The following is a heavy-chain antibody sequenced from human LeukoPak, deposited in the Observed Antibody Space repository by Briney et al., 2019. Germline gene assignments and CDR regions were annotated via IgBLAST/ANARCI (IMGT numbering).Heavy chain of an antibody. CDR3: ARDEFGTSSSVH. V-gene: IGHV1-18*01. CDR2: LSPYSGNA. J-gene: IGHJ4*02. D-gene: IGHD6-6*01. CDR1: GYTFSSYG. Sequence: ASVKVSCKASGYTFSSYGISWVRQAPGQGLEWMGWLSPYSGNAKYAQKLQGRITMTRGTSTSTGYMELRSLTSDDTAVYYCARDEFGTSSSVHWGQGTLVSVSS.